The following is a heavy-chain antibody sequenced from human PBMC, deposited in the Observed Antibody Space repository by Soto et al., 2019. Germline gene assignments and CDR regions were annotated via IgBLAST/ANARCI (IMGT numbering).Heavy chain of an antibody. Sequence: ASVKVSCKASGGTFSSYAITWVRQAPGQGLEWMGGIIPIFGTANYAQKFQGRVTITADESTSTAYMELSSLRSEDTAVYYCARSEDYYYYGMDVWGQGTTVTV. CDR2: IIPIFGTA. CDR1: GGTFSSYA. V-gene: IGHV1-69*13. J-gene: IGHJ6*02. CDR3: ARSEDYYYYGMDV.